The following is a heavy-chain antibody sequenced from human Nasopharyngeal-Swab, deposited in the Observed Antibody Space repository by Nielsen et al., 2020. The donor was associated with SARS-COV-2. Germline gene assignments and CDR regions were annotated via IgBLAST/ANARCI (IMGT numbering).Heavy chain of an antibody. V-gene: IGHV3-30*18. J-gene: IGHJ4*02. CDR3: AKDVHADYGGIDY. CDR2: ISYDGSNE. D-gene: IGHD4/OR15-4a*01. CDR1: GFTFSNSG. Sequence: GGSLRLSCAASGFTFSNSGMDWVRQAPGKGLEWVAVISYDGSNEYYGDSVKGRFTISRDNSKNTLYLQMNSLRVDDTAVYYYAKDVHADYGGIDYWGQGILVTVSS.